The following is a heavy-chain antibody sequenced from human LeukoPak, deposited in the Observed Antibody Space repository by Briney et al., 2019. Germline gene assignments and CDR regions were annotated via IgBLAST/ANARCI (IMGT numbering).Heavy chain of an antibody. D-gene: IGHD6-6*01. V-gene: IGHV5-51*01. J-gene: IGHJ4*02. Sequence: GESLKISCKGSGYSFNNCWIGWVRQMPGKGLGWMGIIYPGDSDTRYSPSFQGQVTISADKSIRTAYLQWSSLKASDTAMYYCAWSRIAARPYFDYWGQGTLVTVSP. CDR3: AWSRIAARPYFDY. CDR1: GYSFNNCW. CDR2: IYPGDSDT.